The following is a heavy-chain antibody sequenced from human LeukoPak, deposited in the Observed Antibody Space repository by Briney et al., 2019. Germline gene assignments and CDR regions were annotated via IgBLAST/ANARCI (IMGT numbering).Heavy chain of an antibody. CDR3: ARQPAATAAFDI. J-gene: IGHJ3*02. Sequence: PSETLSLTCAVYGWSFNDYYWNWIRQPPGKGLEWIAYVHTNGEAKHNPSLKSRDTISVETPNNQISLRLSSVTAADTAMYYCARQPAATAAFDIWGLGTMVTVSS. CDR2: VHTNGEA. CDR1: GWSFNDYY. V-gene: IGHV4-59*08.